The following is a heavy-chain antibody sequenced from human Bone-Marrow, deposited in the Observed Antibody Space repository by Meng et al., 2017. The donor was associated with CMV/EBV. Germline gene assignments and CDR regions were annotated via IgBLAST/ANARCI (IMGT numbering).Heavy chain of an antibody. D-gene: IGHD3-10*01. CDR3: ARDTSITLAPDWYFDL. CDR1: GFTFSSYW. V-gene: IGHV3-7*01. J-gene: IGHJ2*01. Sequence: GESLKISCAASGFTFSSYWMSWARQAPGKGLEWVANIKQDGSEKYYVDSVKGRFTISRDNAKNSLYLQMNSLRVEDTAVYYCARDTSITLAPDWYFDLWGRGTLVTVSS. CDR2: IKQDGSEK.